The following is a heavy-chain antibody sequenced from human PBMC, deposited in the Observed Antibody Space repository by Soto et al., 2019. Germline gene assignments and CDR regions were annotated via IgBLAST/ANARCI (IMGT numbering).Heavy chain of an antibody. V-gene: IGHV3-48*01. D-gene: IGHD6-13*01. Sequence: VQLVESGGALVQSGGSLRLSCAASGYSFDAYIMNWVRQAPGKGLEWVSSINPRGLTKFYADSVRGRFTISRDDASSSLFLQMNNLRAEDTAVYYCATWYDNHYFGLDVWGQGTTVTVSS. CDR3: ATWYDNHYFGLDV. CDR2: INPRGLTK. CDR1: GYSFDAYI. J-gene: IGHJ6*02.